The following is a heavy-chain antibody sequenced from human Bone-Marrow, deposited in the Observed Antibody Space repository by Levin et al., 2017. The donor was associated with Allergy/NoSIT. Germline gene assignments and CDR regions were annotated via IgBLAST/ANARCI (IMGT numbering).Heavy chain of an antibody. CDR3: ATGEYDFWSGKPRSFDH. J-gene: IGHJ4*02. V-gene: IGHV1-24*01. D-gene: IGHD3-3*01. CDR2: FDPEEGET. CDR1: GYALSELS. Sequence: GASVKVSCKVSGYALSELSIQWARHAPGKGLECMGGFDPEEGETIYAQRFQGRITMTEDTSTGTAYMDLSSLTSEDTAVYYCATGEYDFWSGKPRSFDHWGQGTLVTVSS.